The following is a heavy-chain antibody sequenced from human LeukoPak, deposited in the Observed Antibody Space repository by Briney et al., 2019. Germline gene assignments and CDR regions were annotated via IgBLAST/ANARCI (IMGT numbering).Heavy chain of an antibody. CDR3: ARQRGYYDSSGPNDY. Sequence: GESLKISCKGSGYSFTSYWIGWVRQMPGKGLEWMGIIYPGDSDTRYSPSFQGQVTISAEKSISTAYLQWSSLKASDTAMYYCARQRGYYDSSGPNDYWGQGTLVTVSS. V-gene: IGHV5-51*01. J-gene: IGHJ4*02. CDR2: IYPGDSDT. CDR1: GYSFTSYW. D-gene: IGHD3-22*01.